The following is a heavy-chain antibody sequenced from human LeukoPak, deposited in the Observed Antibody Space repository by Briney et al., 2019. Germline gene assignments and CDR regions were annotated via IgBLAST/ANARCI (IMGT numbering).Heavy chain of an antibody. CDR2: ISGSGGST. CDR3: AKDRTAKRWLTFDY. CDR1: GFTFSSYA. J-gene: IGHJ4*02. Sequence: PGGSLRLSCAASGFTFSSYAMSWVRQAPGKGLEWVSAISGSGGSTYYADSVKGRFTISRDNAKNSLYLQMNSLRAEDTAVYYCAKDRTAKRWLTFDYWGQGTLVTVSS. V-gene: IGHV3-23*01. D-gene: IGHD6-19*01.